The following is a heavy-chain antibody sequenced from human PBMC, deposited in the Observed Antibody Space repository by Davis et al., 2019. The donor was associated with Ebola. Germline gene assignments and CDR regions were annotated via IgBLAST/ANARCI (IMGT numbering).Heavy chain of an antibody. CDR3: ARDLVADDAFDI. D-gene: IGHD2-15*01. Sequence: AASVKVSCKASGGTFSSYAISWVRQAPGQGLEWMGGIIPIFGKANYAQKFQGRVTITADKSTSTAYMELSSLRSEDTAVYYCARDLVADDAFDIWGQGTMVTVSS. J-gene: IGHJ3*02. CDR1: GGTFSSYA. V-gene: IGHV1-69*06. CDR2: IIPIFGKA.